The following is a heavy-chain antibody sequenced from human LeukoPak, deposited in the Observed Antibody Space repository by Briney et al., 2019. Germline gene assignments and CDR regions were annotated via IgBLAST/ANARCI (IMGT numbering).Heavy chain of an antibody. Sequence: GRSLRLSCAASGFTFSSYAMHWVRQAPGKGLEWVAVISYDGSNKYYADSVKGRFTISRDNSKNTLYLQMNSLRAEDTAVYYCTTAMTAIPAGSSDYWGQGTLVTVSS. D-gene: IGHD2-21*02. CDR1: GFTFSSYA. J-gene: IGHJ4*02. CDR2: ISYDGSNK. CDR3: TTAMTAIPAGSSDY. V-gene: IGHV3-30-3*01.